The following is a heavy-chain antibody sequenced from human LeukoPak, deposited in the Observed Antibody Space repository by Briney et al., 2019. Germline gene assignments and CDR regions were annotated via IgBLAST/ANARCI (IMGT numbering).Heavy chain of an antibody. Sequence: GGSLRLSRAASGFTFSSYAMSWVRQAPGKGLEWVSAISGSGGSTYYADSVKGRFTISRDNSKNTLYLQMNSLRAEDTAVYYCAKYHSYGSIEYFQHWGQGTLVTVSS. CDR3: AKYHSYGSIEYFQH. J-gene: IGHJ1*01. CDR1: GFTFSSYA. CDR2: ISGSGGST. D-gene: IGHD5-18*01. V-gene: IGHV3-23*01.